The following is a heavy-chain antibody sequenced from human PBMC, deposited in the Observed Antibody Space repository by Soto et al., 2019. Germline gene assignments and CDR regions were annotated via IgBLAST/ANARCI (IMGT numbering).Heavy chain of an antibody. V-gene: IGHV3-23*01. D-gene: IGHD7-27*01. CDR1: GFTFSTYG. Sequence: GGSLRLSGAASGFTFSTYGMSWVRQAPGKGLEWVSGIGNSVASTYYADSVKGRFTISKDNSKYTLYLQMNSLRAEDTALYYCAKLTGTGDCYFYYGMDVWGQGTTVTVSS. CDR2: IGNSVAST. J-gene: IGHJ6*02. CDR3: AKLTGTGDCYFYYGMDV.